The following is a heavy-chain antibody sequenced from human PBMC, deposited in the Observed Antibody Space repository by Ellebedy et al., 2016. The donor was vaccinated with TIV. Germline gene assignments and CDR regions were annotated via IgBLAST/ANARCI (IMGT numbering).Heavy chain of an antibody. CDR2: ISKTSGYT. Sequence: PGGSLRLSCAASGFTYSDYYMSWIRQAPGKGLEWVSYISKTSGYTNYADSVKGRFTMSRDNAKNSLYLQMNSLSAEDTAVYYCARVKYTSAWYFDSWGQGTLVTVSS. CDR1: GFTYSDYY. J-gene: IGHJ4*02. V-gene: IGHV3-11*06. CDR3: ARVKYTSAWYFDS. D-gene: IGHD6-19*01.